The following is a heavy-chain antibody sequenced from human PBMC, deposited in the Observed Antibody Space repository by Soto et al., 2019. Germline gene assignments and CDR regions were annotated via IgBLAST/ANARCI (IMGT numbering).Heavy chain of an antibody. V-gene: IGHV1-18*01. J-gene: IGHJ6*02. D-gene: IGHD2-8*01. CDR2: ISGYNGDT. CDR1: GYTFSRYG. Sequence: QGQLVQSGPEAKKPGASVKVSCKASGYTFSRYGISWVRQAPGQGLEWMGWISGYNGDTKYAQKVQGRVTMTIDTYTYTDYMELRSLTSDDTAIYYCAKNGQPPYYYYGMDVWGQGTTVTVSS. CDR3: AKNGQPPYYYYGMDV.